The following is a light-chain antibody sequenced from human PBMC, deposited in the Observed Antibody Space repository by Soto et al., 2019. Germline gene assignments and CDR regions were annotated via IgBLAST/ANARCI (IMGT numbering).Light chain of an antibody. CDR2: GAS. J-gene: IGKJ3*01. CDR1: QTVTSSY. V-gene: IGKV3-20*01. Sequence: EIVLTQSPGTLSLSPGERVTLSCRASQTVTSSYLGWYQQKPGQAPRLLIYGASSRATGVPDRFSGSGSGTDFTLTISRREPEDVALYYCQQYGGSPFGLGPGTKLDIK. CDR3: QQYGGSPFG.